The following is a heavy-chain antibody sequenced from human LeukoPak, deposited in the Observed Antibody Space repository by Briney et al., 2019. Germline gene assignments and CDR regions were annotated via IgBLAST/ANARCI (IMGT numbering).Heavy chain of an antibody. V-gene: IGHV4-61*02. CDR2: ISSSGST. Sequence: SETLSLTCTVSGVSISSGSYYWSWIRQPAGKGLEWIGRISSSGSTNYNPSLKSRVTISVDTSKNQFSLKLSSVTAADTAVYYCARHGRSGSYYPFYYYYYYMDVWGKGTTVTISS. D-gene: IGHD1-26*01. J-gene: IGHJ6*03. CDR1: GVSISSGSYY. CDR3: ARHGRSGSYYPFYYYYYYMDV.